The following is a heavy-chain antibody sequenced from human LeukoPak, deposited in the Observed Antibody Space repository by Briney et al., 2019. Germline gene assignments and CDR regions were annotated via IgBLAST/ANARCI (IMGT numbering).Heavy chain of an antibody. CDR2: INPNSGGT. CDR1: GYTFTGYY. CDR3: ARDTARITIFGVAKYMDV. Sequence: ASVKVSCKASGYTFTGYYIRWVRQAPGQGLEWMGWINPNSGGTNYAQKFQGRVTMTRDTSISTAYMELSRLRSDDTAVYYCARDTARITIFGVAKYMDVWGKGTTVTVSS. J-gene: IGHJ6*03. V-gene: IGHV1-2*02. D-gene: IGHD3-3*01.